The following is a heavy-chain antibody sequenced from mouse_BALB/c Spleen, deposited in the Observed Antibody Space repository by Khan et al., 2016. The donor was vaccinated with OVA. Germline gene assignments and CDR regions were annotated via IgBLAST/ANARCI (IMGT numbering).Heavy chain of an antibody. CDR1: GYIFTNYG. D-gene: IGHD1-1*01. V-gene: IGHV9-3-1*01. CDR3: ARTLYGSGYDYAMDY. CDR2: INTYTGEP. Sequence: QFQLVQSGPELKQPGETVKISCKASGYIFTNYGMTWVKQAPGKGLKWMGWINTYTGEPTYADDFKGRFAFSLETSANTAYLQINNLKNEDTATYFGARTLYGSGYDYAMDYWGQGTSVTVSS. J-gene: IGHJ4*01.